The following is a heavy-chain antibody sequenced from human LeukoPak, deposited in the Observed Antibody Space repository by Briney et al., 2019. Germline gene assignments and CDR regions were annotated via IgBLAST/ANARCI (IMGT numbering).Heavy chain of an antibody. CDR1: GFTFSSYA. Sequence: GGSLRLSCAASGFTFSSYAMSWVRQAPGEGLEWVSAISGRGVSTYYADSVKGGFTISRDNSKTTLYLQMNSLRAEDTAVYYCAKAWAGVATILPYYFDYWGQGTLVTVSS. V-gene: IGHV3-23*01. CDR2: ISGRGVST. CDR3: AKAWAGVATILPYYFDY. D-gene: IGHD5-12*01. J-gene: IGHJ4*02.